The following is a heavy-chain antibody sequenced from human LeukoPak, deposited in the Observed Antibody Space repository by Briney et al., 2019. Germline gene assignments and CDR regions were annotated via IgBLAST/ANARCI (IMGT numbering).Heavy chain of an antibody. V-gene: IGHV4-38-2*02. Sequence: SSETLSLTCNVSGYSVNTGYYWGWIRQPPGKGLEWIGSIYHTGYTYYNSSLQSRAIISVDTSKNQFSLKLSSVTAADTAVYYCARRRVYSSGWSYNFDYWGQGTLVTVSS. CDR2: IYHTGYT. CDR1: GYSVNTGYY. CDR3: ARRRVYSSGWSYNFDY. D-gene: IGHD6-19*01. J-gene: IGHJ4*02.